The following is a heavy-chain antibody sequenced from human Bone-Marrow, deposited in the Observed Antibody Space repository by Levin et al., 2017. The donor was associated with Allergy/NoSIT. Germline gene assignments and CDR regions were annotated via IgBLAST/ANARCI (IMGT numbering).Heavy chain of an antibody. D-gene: IGHD4-17*01. CDR2: IHASGATT. CDR3: ARADYARYYHAMDV. J-gene: IGHJ6*02. V-gene: IGHV3-23*01. Sequence: GGSLRLSCAASGFTFSSSVMTWVRQAPGKGLEWVSLIHASGATTYYADSVKGRFTISRDNSKNTLYLQMNGLRAEDTALYYCARADYARYYHAMDVWGQGTTVTVSS. CDR1: GFTFSSSV.